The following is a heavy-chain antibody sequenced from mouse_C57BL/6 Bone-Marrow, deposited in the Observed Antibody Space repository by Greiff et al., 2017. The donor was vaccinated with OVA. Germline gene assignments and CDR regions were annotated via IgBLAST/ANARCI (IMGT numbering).Heavy chain of an antibody. CDR3: ARLSYGYYFDY. Sequence: VQLVESGAELARPGASVKMSCKASGYTFTSYTMHWVKQRPGQGLEWIGYINPSSGYTKYNQKFKDKATLTADKSSSTAYMQLSSLTSEDSAVYYCARLSYGYYFDYWGQGTTLTVSS. CDR2: INPSSGYT. J-gene: IGHJ2*01. D-gene: IGHD1-1*01. CDR1: GYTFTSYT. V-gene: IGHV1-4*01.